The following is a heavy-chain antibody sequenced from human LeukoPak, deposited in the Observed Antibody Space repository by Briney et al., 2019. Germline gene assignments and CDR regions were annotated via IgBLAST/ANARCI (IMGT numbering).Heavy chain of an antibody. CDR1: GGSISSGGYY. D-gene: IGHD3-10*01. CDR2: IYYSGST. Sequence: SQTLSLTCTVSGGSISSGGYYWSWIRQHPGKGLEWIGYIYYSGSTYYNPSLKSRVTISVDTSKNQFSLKLSSVTAADTAVYYCARALARYYYGSGSHHDYWGQGTLVTVSS. J-gene: IGHJ4*02. CDR3: ARALARYYYGSGSHHDY. V-gene: IGHV4-31*03.